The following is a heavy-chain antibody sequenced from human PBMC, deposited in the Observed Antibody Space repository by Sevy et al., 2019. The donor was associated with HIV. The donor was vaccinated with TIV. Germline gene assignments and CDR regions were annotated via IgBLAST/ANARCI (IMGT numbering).Heavy chain of an antibody. J-gene: IGHJ4*02. V-gene: IGHV3-48*01. CDR3: ARESDDILTGYSFDY. Sequence: GGCLRLSCAASGFTFSSYSMNWVRQAPGKGLEWFSYISSSSSTIYYADSVKGRFTISRDNAKNSLYLQMNSLRAEDTAVPYCARESDDILTGYSFDYWGQGTLVTVSS. CDR2: ISSSSSTI. CDR1: GFTFSSYS. D-gene: IGHD3-9*01.